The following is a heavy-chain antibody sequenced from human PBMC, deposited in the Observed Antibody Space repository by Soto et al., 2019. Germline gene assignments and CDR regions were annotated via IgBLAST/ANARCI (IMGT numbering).Heavy chain of an antibody. CDR3: ARLPKGSLVTA. D-gene: IGHD2-21*02. CDR2: ISSSSDNT. Sequence: LVESGGGLVYPGGSLRLSCVASGFSFSDYSMNWVRQAPGKGLQWVSYISSSSDNTYYADSVKGRFTVSRDNAKKALFLQMNSLRDDDTATYYCARLPKGSLVTAWGQGTRVTVSS. J-gene: IGHJ4*02. CDR1: GFSFSDYS. V-gene: IGHV3-48*02.